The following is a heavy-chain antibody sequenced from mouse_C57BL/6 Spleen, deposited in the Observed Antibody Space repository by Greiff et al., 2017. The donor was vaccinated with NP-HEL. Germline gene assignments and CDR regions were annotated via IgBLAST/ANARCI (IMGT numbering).Heavy chain of an antibody. J-gene: IGHJ2*01. CDR1: GYTFTDYY. D-gene: IGHD2-1*01. CDR2: INPYNGGT. V-gene: IGHV1-19*01. CDR3: SYGNSYYFDY. Sequence: VQLQQSGPVLVKPGASVKMSCKASGYTFTDYYMNWVKQSHGKSLEWIGVINPYNGGTSYNQKFKGKATLTVDKSSSTAYMELNSLTSEDSAVYYCSYGNSYYFDYWGQGTTLTVSS.